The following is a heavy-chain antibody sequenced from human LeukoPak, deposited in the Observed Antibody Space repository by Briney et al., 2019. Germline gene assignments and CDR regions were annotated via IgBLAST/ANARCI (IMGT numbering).Heavy chain of an antibody. J-gene: IGHJ6*03. V-gene: IGHV3-48*01. CDR3: ARVTYDFWSSPTYYMDV. CDR1: GFTFRSYS. CDR2: ISSSSSTI. Sequence: GGSLRLSCAASGFTFRSYSMNCVRQAPGKGLEGVSYISSSSSTIYYADSVKGRFTISRDNAKNSLYLQMTSLRAEDTAVYYCARVTYDFWSSPTYYMDVWGKGTTVTVSS. D-gene: IGHD3-3*01.